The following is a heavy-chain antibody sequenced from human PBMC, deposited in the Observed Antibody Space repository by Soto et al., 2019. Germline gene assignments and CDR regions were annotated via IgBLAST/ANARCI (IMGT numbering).Heavy chain of an antibody. CDR3: ERSGRGELNDY. Sequence: PRGSLRLSCAASGFLFSSYALHWVRHASGKALEWVAFILYDGRKTYYADSVKGRVTIPRHNYKTTLYLQMNSLRAEDKAVYYCERSGRGELNDYWGQGTLVTVSS. J-gene: IGHJ4*02. V-gene: IGHV3-30*04. CDR2: ILYDGRKT. D-gene: IGHD1-7*01. CDR1: GFLFSSYA.